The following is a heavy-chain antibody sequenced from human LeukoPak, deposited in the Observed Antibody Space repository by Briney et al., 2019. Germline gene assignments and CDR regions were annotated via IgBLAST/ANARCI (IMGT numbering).Heavy chain of an antibody. Sequence: PSETLSLTCAVYGGSFSGYYWSWIRQPPGKGLEWIGEINHSGSTNYNPSLKSRVTISVDTSKNQFSLKLSSVTAADTAVYYCARPRYSSSWYEGNAFDIWGQGTMVTVSS. CDR2: INHSGST. D-gene: IGHD6-13*01. J-gene: IGHJ3*02. V-gene: IGHV4-34*01. CDR1: GGSFSGYY. CDR3: ARPRYSSSWYEGNAFDI.